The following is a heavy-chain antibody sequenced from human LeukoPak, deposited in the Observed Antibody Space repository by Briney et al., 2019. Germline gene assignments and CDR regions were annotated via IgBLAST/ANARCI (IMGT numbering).Heavy chain of an antibody. J-gene: IGHJ5*02. V-gene: IGHV1-46*01. CDR3: AKVLGYCSGGSCYGQFDL. D-gene: IGHD2-15*01. CDR1: GYTFTSYY. CDR2: INPNGGGT. Sequence: ASVKVSCKASGYTFTSYYMHWVRQAPGQGLEWMGIINPNGGGTSYAQKFQGRVTMTRDTSTSTVYMELSSLRSEDTAVYYCAKVLGYCSGGSCYGQFDLWGQGTLVTVYS.